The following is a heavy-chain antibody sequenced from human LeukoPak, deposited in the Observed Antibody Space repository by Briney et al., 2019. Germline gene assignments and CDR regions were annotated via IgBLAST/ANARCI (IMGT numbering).Heavy chain of an antibody. CDR2: ISGSGGST. CDR3: TTDGPLRLHSSGWYALFDY. Sequence: GGSLRLSCAASGFTFSSYSLSWVRQAPGKGVEWVSAISGSGGSTYYADSVKGRFTISRDNSKNKLYLQMNSLRAEDTAVYYCTTDGPLRLHSSGWYALFDYWGQGTLVTVSS. CDR1: GFTFSSYS. J-gene: IGHJ4*02. V-gene: IGHV3-23*01. D-gene: IGHD6-19*01.